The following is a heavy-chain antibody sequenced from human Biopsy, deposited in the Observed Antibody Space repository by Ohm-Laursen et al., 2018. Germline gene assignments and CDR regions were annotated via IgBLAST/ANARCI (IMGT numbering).Heavy chain of an antibody. V-gene: IGHV4-38-2*01. CDR1: GASINIAYY. D-gene: IGHD6-13*01. CDR2: IYQTGNT. J-gene: IGHJ3*01. CDR3: VRVRGITPPGAFDF. Sequence: GTLSLTWAVSGASINIAYYWGWIRQPPGKGLEWIGIIYQTGNTYYNPSLKSRLAISGDASKNEFFLNLTSVTAADTAIYYCVRVRGITPPGAFDFWGQGTKVAVFS.